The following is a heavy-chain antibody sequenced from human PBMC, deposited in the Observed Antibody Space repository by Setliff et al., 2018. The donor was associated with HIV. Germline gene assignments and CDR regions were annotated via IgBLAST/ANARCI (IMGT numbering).Heavy chain of an antibody. CDR3: ARDLSYDYDRSSDTFDY. CDR1: GFSFSRYG. D-gene: IGHD3-22*01. J-gene: IGHJ4*02. CDR2: IWKDGSKI. Sequence: GGSLRLSCAVSGFSFSRYGMHWVRQAPGRGLEWVAVIWKDGSKIYYADSVKGRFTISRDNAKNTLYLQMNSLRAEDTAVYYCARDLSYDYDRSSDTFDYWGQGTLVTVSS. V-gene: IGHV3-33*08.